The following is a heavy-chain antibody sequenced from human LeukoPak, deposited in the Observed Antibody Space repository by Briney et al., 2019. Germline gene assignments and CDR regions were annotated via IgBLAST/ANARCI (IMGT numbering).Heavy chain of an antibody. CDR2: INHSGST. CDR3: ARGGTARYYYYYGMDV. J-gene: IGHJ6*02. V-gene: IGHV4-34*01. Sequence: SETLSLTCAVYGVSFSGYYWSWIRQPPGKGLEWIGEINHSGSTNYNPSLKSRVTISVDTSKNQFSLKLSSVTAADTAVYYCARGGTARYYYYYGMDVWGQGTTVTVSS. D-gene: IGHD5-18*01. CDR1: GVSFSGYY.